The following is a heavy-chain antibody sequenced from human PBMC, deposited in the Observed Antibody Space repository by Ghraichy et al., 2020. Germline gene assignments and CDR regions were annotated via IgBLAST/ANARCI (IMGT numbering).Heavy chain of an antibody. V-gene: IGHV4-61*01. CDR1: GGSVSSGSYY. Sequence: SETLSLTCTVSGGSVSSGSYYWGWIRQPPGKGLEWIAYIYYSGSTNYNPSLKSRVTISVDTSKNQFSLKLSSVTAADTAVYYCAGRYCTSTSCYASWFDPWGQGTLVTVSS. J-gene: IGHJ5*02. D-gene: IGHD2-2*01. CDR2: IYYSGST. CDR3: AGRYCTSTSCYASWFDP.